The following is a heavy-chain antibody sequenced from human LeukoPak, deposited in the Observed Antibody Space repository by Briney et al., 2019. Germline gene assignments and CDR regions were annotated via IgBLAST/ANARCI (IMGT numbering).Heavy chain of an antibody. CDR3: ARDRGDGYNYEGLDF. Sequence: ASVKVSCKTSGYTFTNYAIHRVRQAPGQRLEWMGWINAGYGNTKYSQKFQGRVTLTSDTSANTAYMDLSSLKSEDTAVYYCARDRGDGYNYEGLDFWGQGTLVTVSS. V-gene: IGHV1-3*01. CDR1: GYTFTNYA. J-gene: IGHJ4*02. D-gene: IGHD5-24*01. CDR2: INAGYGNT.